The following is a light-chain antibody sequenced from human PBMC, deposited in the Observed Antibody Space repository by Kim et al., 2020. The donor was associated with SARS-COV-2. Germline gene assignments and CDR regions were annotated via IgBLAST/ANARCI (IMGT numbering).Light chain of an antibody. CDR2: LNSDGSH. Sequence: VKLTCHLSSGHSSYAIAWHQQQTEKGPRYLMKLNSDGSHRKGDGIPDRFSVSSSGAERYLTISSLQSEDEADYYCQAWGTGVQGVFGGGTKVTVL. CDR3: QAWGTGVQGV. V-gene: IGLV4-69*01. CDR1: SGHSSYA. J-gene: IGLJ3*02.